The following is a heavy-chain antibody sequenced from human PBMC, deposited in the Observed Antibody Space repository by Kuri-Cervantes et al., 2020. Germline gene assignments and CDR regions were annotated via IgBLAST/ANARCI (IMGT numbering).Heavy chain of an antibody. V-gene: IGHV1-8*02. CDR3: ARGIRVKLMDV. D-gene: IGHD3-10*01. CDR1: GYTFSSYG. CDR2: MNPNSGNT. J-gene: IGHJ6*02. Sequence: ASVKVSCKASGYTFSSYGINWVRQATGQGLEWMGWMNPNSGNTGYAQKFQGRVTMTRNTSISTAYMELSSLRSEDTAVYYCARGIRVKLMDVWGQGTTVTVSS.